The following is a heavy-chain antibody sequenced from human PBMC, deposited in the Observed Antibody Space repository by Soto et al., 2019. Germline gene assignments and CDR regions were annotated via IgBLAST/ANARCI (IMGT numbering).Heavy chain of an antibody. D-gene: IGHD2-15*01. CDR3: ARDIRWAGAPTDHLDYLDY. CDR1: GGSIISGGHY. CDR2: IYYSGST. J-gene: IGHJ4*02. Sequence: KPSETRSLTCTVSGGSIISGGHYWSWIRQHPGKGLEWIGYIYYSGSTYYNPSLKSRLMLSVDTSRNQFSLKLSSVTAADTAVYYCARDIRWAGAPTDHLDYLDYWGQGTLVTVSS. V-gene: IGHV4-31*03.